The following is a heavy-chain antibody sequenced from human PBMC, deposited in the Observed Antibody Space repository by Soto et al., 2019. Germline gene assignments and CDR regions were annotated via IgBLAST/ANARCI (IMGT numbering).Heavy chain of an antibody. V-gene: IGHV3-11*01. Sequence: GGSLRLSCAASGFTFSDYYMSWIRQAPGKGLEWVSYISSSGSTIYYADSVSGRFTISRENAKNSLYLKMNSRRAEDTAVYYCARDLVATGYFDYWGQGPLVTVSS. CDR2: ISSSGSTI. CDR3: ARDLVATGYFDY. J-gene: IGHJ4*02. CDR1: GFTFSDYY. D-gene: IGHD5-12*01.